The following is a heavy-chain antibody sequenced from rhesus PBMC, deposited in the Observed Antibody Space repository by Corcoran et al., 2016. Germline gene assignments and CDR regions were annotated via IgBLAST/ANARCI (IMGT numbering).Heavy chain of an antibody. Sequence: QVQLQESGPGLVKPSETLSLICGVSGGSMSGYGWSLIRQPPGKGLEWIGHMHGSIGSTYYNPSFKSRVTISKDTSKNHFSLKLNSMTAADTAVYYCARDPLTGTFDYWGQGVLVTVSS. CDR2: MHGSIGST. CDR1: GGSMSGYG. J-gene: IGHJ4*01. D-gene: IGHD1-26*01. V-gene: IGHV4S7*01. CDR3: ARDPLTGTFDY.